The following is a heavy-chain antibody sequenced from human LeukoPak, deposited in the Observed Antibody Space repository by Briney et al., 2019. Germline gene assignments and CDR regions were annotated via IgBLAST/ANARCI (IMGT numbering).Heavy chain of an antibody. V-gene: IGHV4-61*02. D-gene: IGHD6-13*01. Sequence: PSQTLSLTCTVSGGSISSGSYYWSWIRQPAGKGLEWIGRIYTSGSTNYNPSLKSRVTISVDTSKNQFSLKLSSVTAADTAVYYCARGYHGYSSSWYWFDPWGQGTLVTVSS. CDR3: ARGYHGYSSSWYWFDP. J-gene: IGHJ5*02. CDR1: GGSISSGSYY. CDR2: IYTSGST.